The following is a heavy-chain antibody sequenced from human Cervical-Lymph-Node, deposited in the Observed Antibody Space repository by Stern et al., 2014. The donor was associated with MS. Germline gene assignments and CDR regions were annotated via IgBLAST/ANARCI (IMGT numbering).Heavy chain of an antibody. CDR3: ARDRYYGSGSYIDY. Sequence: QVQLGQSGAEVKKPGASVKVSCKASGYTFTSYAMHWVRQAPGQRLEWMGWINAGNGNTQYSQKFQGRVTITRDTSASTAYMELSSLRSEDTAVYYCARDRYYGSGSYIDYWGQGTLVTVSS. J-gene: IGHJ4*02. D-gene: IGHD3-10*01. CDR2: INAGNGNT. V-gene: IGHV1-3*01. CDR1: GYTFTSYA.